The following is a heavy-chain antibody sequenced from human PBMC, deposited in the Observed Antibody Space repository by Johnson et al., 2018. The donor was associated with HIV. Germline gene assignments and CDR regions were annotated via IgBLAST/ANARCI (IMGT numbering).Heavy chain of an antibody. V-gene: IGHV3-30*03. CDR3: ARDGLAARVVGAFDI. D-gene: IGHD6-13*01. CDR2: ISDDGSSK. Sequence: QVQLVESGGGLVKPGGSLRLSCAASGFTFNDHYMSWIRQAPGKGLEWVAVISDDGSSKYYADFVKGRFTISRDNSKNTLYLQMNSLRAEDTAVYYCARDGLAARVVGAFDIWGQGTMVTFSS. J-gene: IGHJ3*02. CDR1: GFTFNDHY.